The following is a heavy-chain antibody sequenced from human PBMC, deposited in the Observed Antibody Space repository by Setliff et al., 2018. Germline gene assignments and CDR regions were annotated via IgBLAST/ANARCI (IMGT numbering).Heavy chain of an antibody. CDR2: IYSGGST. D-gene: IGHD3-10*01. Sequence: GGSLRLSCAASGFTFSSYAMTWVRQTPGKGLEWVSLIYSGGSTHYADSVKGRFTISRDSSKNTVYLQMNSLRAEDTAVYYCARDHVYGSQYYYYYYGMDVWGQGTTVTVSS. CDR1: GFTFSSYA. J-gene: IGHJ6*02. V-gene: IGHV3-66*01. CDR3: ARDHVYGSQYYYYYYGMDV.